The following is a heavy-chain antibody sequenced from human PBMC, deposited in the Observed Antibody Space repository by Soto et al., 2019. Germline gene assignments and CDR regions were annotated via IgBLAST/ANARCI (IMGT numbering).Heavy chain of an antibody. Sequence: EGSLRLSCAASGFTFISYSMNWVRQAPGKGLEWVSYISSSSSTIYYADSVKGRFTISRDNAKNSLYLQMNSLRAEDTAVYYCSRELYSSSWNDAFDFWGQGTMVTVSS. CDR3: SRELYSSSWNDAFDF. J-gene: IGHJ3*01. CDR1: GFTFISYS. CDR2: ISSSSSTI. D-gene: IGHD6-13*01. V-gene: IGHV3-48*01.